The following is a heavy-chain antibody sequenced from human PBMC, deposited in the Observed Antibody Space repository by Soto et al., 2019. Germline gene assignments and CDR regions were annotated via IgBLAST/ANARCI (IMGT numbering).Heavy chain of an antibody. J-gene: IGHJ5*02. D-gene: IGHD4-17*01. Sequence: EVQLLESGRGLVQPGGSLRLSCAASGFTFSSYAMSWVRQAPGKRLEWVSAISGSGGSTYDADSVKGRFTISRDNAKNTLYLQMNSLGAEDTAVYYGAKGWVGGDYDPNWFDPWGQGTLVTVSS. CDR1: GFTFSSYA. CDR2: ISGSGGST. CDR3: AKGWVGGDYDPNWFDP. V-gene: IGHV3-23*01.